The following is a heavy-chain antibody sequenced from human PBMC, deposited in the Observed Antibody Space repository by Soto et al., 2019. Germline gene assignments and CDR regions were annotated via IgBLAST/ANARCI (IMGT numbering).Heavy chain of an antibody. Sequence: PSETLSLTCTVSGGSISSYYWSWIRQPPGKGLEWIGYIYYSGSTNYNPSLKSRVTISVDTSKNQFSLKLSSVTAADTAVYYCARQETESGYYYYMDVWGKGTTVTVSS. CDR2: IYYSGST. CDR3: ARQETESGYYYYMDV. V-gene: IGHV4-59*08. D-gene: IGHD3-10*01. CDR1: GGSISSYY. J-gene: IGHJ6*03.